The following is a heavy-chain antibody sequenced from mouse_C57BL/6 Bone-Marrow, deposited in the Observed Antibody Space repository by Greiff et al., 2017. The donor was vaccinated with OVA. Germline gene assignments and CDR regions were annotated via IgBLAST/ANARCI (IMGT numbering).Heavy chain of an antibody. CDR1: GYTFTSYG. CDR3: ERWTSY. J-gene: IGHJ2*01. Sequence: QVQLQLSGAELPRPGASVKLSCQASGYTFTSYGISWVKQRTGQGLECIGEIYPRSGNTYYNEKFKSKATLTADKSSSTAYMELRSLTSEDSAVYFCERWTSYWGQGTTLTVAS. CDR2: IYPRSGNT. V-gene: IGHV1-81*01.